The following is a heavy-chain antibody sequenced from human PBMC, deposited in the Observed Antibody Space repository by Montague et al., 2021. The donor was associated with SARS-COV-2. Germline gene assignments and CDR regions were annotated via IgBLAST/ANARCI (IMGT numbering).Heavy chain of an antibody. V-gene: IGHV4-39*01. J-gene: IGHJ4*02. CDR2: VYYRGST. CDR1: GDSISSRRYY. D-gene: IGHD3-3*01. Sequence: SETLSLTCTVSGDSISSRRYYWGWIRQSPGKGLEWIGSVYYRGSTYYXXXLKSRVTISVDTSKNQFSLTLSSVTAADTAVYYCARKASRGVTIIGVVTGPSYFDYWGQGTLVPVSS. CDR3: ARKASRGVTIIGVVTGPSYFDY.